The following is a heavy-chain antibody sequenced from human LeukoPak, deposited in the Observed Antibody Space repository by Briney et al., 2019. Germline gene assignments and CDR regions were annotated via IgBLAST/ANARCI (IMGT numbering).Heavy chain of an antibody. V-gene: IGHV3-21*01. CDR3: ARALGSTSPEDY. Sequence: PGGSLRLSCAASGFTFSSYSMNWVRQAPGKGLEWVSSISSSSYIYYADSVEGRFTISRDNAKNSLYLQMNSLRAEDTAVYYCARALGSTSPEDYWGQGTLVTVSS. CDR2: ISSSSYI. CDR1: GFTFSSYS. J-gene: IGHJ4*02. D-gene: IGHD2-2*01.